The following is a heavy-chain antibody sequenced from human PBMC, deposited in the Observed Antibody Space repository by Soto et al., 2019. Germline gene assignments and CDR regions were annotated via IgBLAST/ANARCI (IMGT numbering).Heavy chain of an antibody. J-gene: IGHJ5*02. V-gene: IGHV4-30-4*02. Sequence: SETLSLTFSVSGESIGSGGHYWNWIRQRPEKGLEWIGYIYYSGSTHYNPSLRSRLTISVDTSKMQVSLKLSSVTAADTAVYFCARGTPSPLIVRSSRGPWFDPWGQGTLVTVSS. D-gene: IGHD2-15*01. CDR3: ARGTPSPLIVRSSRGPWFDP. CDR1: GESIGSGGHY. CDR2: IYYSGST.